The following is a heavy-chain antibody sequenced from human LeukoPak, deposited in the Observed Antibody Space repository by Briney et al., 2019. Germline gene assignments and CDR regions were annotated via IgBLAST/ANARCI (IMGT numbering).Heavy chain of an antibody. Sequence: AASVKVSCKASGGTFSSYAISWVRQAPGQGLEWMGRIIPILGIANYAQKFQGRVTITADKSTSTAYMELSSLRSEDTAVYYCARDQGYYGSGSYRGGYWGQGTLVTVSS. CDR1: GGTFSSYA. D-gene: IGHD3-10*01. CDR3: ARDQGYYGSGSYRGGY. J-gene: IGHJ4*02. V-gene: IGHV1-69*04. CDR2: IIPILGIA.